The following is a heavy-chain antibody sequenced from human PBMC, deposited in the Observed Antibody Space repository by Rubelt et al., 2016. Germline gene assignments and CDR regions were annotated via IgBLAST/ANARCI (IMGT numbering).Heavy chain of an antibody. J-gene: IGHJ6*02. CDR1: GFTFSDHC. D-gene: IGHD5/OR15-5a*01. CDR2: INQDGSEK. Sequence: GGSLRLSCAASGFTFSDHCMSWVRQAPGKGLEWVANINQDGSEKKYVDSGKGRLTISRDKAKNSLFLQMSSLRAEDTAVYYWARAPQVYCSYGLEVWGQGTTVTVSS. CDR3: ARAPQVYCSYGLEV. V-gene: IGHV3-7*03.